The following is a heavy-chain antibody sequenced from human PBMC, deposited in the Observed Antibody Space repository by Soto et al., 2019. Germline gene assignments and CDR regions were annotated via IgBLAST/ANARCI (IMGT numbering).Heavy chain of an antibody. CDR2: INHSGST. CDR1: GGSVSGYY. CDR3: ARVLGYYDSSGYFDY. D-gene: IGHD3-22*01. V-gene: IGHV4-34*01. Sequence: SETLSLTCAVYGGSVSGYYWSWIRQPPGKGLEWIGEINHSGSTNYNPSLKSRVTISVDTSKNQFSLKLSSVTAADTAVYYCARVLGYYDSSGYFDYWGQGTLVTSPQ. J-gene: IGHJ4*02.